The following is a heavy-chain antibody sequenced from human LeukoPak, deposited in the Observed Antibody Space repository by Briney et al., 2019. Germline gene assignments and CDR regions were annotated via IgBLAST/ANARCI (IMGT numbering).Heavy chain of an antibody. CDR2: IYYGGST. CDR3: ASKTLPRSHPGDSYYYMDV. CDR1: GGSISSSVYY. V-gene: IGHV4-39*07. Sequence: PSETLSLTCTVSGGSISSSVYYWGWIRQPPGKGLEWIGTIYYGGSTYYNPSLKSLVTMSVDTSKNQFSLKLSSVTAADTAVYYCASKTLPRSHPGDSYYYMDVWGKGTTVTVSS. D-gene: IGHD3-16*02. J-gene: IGHJ6*03.